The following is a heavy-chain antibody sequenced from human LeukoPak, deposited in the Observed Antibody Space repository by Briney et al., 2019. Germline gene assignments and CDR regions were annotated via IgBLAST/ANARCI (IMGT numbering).Heavy chain of an antibody. Sequence: GGSLRLSCAASGFAFSKLAMGWVRQAPGKGLEWVSVISDSGDITYYADSVKGRFTISRDNSKNTLYLQMNSLRAEDTAVYYCARTGVSGSYDSSGWFPQYFQHWGQGTLVTVSS. J-gene: IGHJ1*01. D-gene: IGHD6-19*01. CDR2: ISDSGDIT. CDR1: GFAFSKLA. CDR3: ARTGVSGSYDSSGWFPQYFQH. V-gene: IGHV3-23*01.